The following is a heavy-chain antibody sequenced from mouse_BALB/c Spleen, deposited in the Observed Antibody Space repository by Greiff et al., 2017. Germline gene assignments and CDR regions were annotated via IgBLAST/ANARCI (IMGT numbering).Heavy chain of an antibody. CDR2: IWAGGST. D-gene: IGHD1-2*01. V-gene: IGHV2-9*02. CDR1: GFSLTSYG. J-gene: IGHJ3*01. CDR3: AITTATAY. Sequence: VMLVESGPGLVAPSQSLSITCTVSGFSLTSYGVHWVRQPPGKGLEWLGVIWAGGSTNYNSALMSRLSISKDNSKSQVFLKMNSLQTDDTAMYYCAITTATAYWGQGTLVTVSA.